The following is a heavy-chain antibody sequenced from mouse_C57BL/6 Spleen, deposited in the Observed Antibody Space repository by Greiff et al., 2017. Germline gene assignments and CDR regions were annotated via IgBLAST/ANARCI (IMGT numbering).Heavy chain of an antibody. Sequence: QVQLQQPGAELVRPGTSVKLSCKASGYTFTSYWMHWVKQRPGQGLEWIGEIDPSDSYTNYNQKFKGKATLTVDTSSSTAYMQLSILTSEDSAVYYCAREPEYYGSRGYFDYWGQGTTLTVSS. CDR3: AREPEYYGSRGYFDY. D-gene: IGHD1-1*01. CDR2: IDPSDSYT. CDR1: GYTFTSYW. V-gene: IGHV1-59*01. J-gene: IGHJ2*01.